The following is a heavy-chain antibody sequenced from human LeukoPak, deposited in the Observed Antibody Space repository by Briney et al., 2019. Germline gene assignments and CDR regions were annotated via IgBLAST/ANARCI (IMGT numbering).Heavy chain of an antibody. J-gene: IGHJ4*02. CDR1: GGTFSSYA. D-gene: IGHD3-22*01. V-gene: IGHV1-69*05. CDR2: IIPIFGTA. CDR3: ARGNYYDSSGPYYFDY. Sequence: SVTVSCTASGGTFSSYAISWVRQAPGQGLEWMGGIIPIFGTANYAQKFQGRVTMTRDTSTSTVYMELSSLRSEDTAVYYCARGNYYDSSGPYYFDYWGQGTLVTVSS.